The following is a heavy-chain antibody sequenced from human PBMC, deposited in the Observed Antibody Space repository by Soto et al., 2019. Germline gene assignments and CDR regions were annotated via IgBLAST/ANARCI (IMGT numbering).Heavy chain of an antibody. CDR3: ARHEYQLLEHCYYYYYYMDV. CDR1: GGSISSSSYY. Sequence: SETLSLTCTVSGGSISSSSYYWGWIRQPPGKGLEWIGSIYYSGSTYYNPSLKSRVTISVDTSKNQFSLKLSSVTAADTAVYYCARHEYQLLEHCYYYYYYMDVWGKGTTVTVSS. D-gene: IGHD2-2*01. V-gene: IGHV4-39*01. J-gene: IGHJ6*03. CDR2: IYYSGST.